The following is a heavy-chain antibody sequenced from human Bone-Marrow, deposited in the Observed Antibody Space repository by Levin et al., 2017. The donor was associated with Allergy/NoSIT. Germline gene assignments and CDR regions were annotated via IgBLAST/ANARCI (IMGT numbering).Heavy chain of an antibody. Sequence: GGSLRLSCAASGFIFSSDGMHWVRQAPGKGLEWVALISNDGSNKFYADPVKGRFTISRDNTKKTLYLQMNNLRPNDTAVYYSAKARFLFDYWGQGTLVTVSS. J-gene: IGHJ4*02. CDR1: GFIFSSDG. CDR3: AKARFLFDY. D-gene: IGHD3-16*01. V-gene: IGHV3-30*18. CDR2: ISNDGSNK.